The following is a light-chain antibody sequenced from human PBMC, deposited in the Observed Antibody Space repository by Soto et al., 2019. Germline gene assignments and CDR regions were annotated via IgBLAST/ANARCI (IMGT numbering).Light chain of an antibody. V-gene: IGKV3D-11*01. CDR3: QQPSNWHWIT. CDR2: DAS. J-gene: IGKJ5*01. Sequence: EIVLTQSPATLFLSPGERATLSCRASQGVSSYLAWYQQKPGQAPRLLIYDASNRATGIPARFSGSGPGTDFTLTISSLEPEDFAVYYCQQPSNWHWITFGQGTRLEIK. CDR1: QGVSSY.